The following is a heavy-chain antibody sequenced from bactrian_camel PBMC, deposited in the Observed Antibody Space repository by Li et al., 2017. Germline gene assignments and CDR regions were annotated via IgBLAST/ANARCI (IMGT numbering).Heavy chain of an antibody. J-gene: IGHJ4*01. CDR1: GYTFDGA. Sequence: HVQLVESGGGSVQAGGSLRLSCTASGYTFDGAMGWYRQAPGNECEVVSAISADGSTYSADSVKGRFTVSLDNAKNTMYLQMDDLTPEDTAMYYCAASLERRCELQSILDFPYRGQGTQVTVS. CDR3: AASLERRCELQSILDFPY. V-gene: IGHV3S55*01. CDR2: ISADGST. D-gene: IGHD1*01.